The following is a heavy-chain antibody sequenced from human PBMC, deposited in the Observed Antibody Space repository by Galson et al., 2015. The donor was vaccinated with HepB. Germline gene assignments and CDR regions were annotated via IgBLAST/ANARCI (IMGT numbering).Heavy chain of an antibody. V-gene: IGHV3-30*18. Sequence: CAASGFTFSSYAMSWVRQAPGKGLEWVAVISYDGSNKYYADSVKGRFTISRDNSKNTLYLQMNSLRAEDTAVYYCAKDGGLGYYEASDYWGQGTLVTVSS. CDR3: AKDGGLGYYEASDY. D-gene: IGHD3-22*01. J-gene: IGHJ4*02. CDR2: ISYDGSNK. CDR1: GFTFSSYA.